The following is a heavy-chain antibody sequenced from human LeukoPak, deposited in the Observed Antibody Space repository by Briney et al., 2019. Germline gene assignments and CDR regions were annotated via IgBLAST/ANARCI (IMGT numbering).Heavy chain of an antibody. CDR2: INPNSGDT. CDR3: ARGSLSDVYGSGSYANY. Sequence: GASVKVSCKASGYTFTGYYIHWVRQAPGQGVEWMGWINPNSGDTNYAQKFQGRVTMTRDTSISTAYMELSRLTSDDTAVYYCARGSLSDVYGSGSYANYWGQGTLVTVSS. V-gene: IGHV1-2*02. D-gene: IGHD3-10*01. J-gene: IGHJ4*02. CDR1: GYTFTGYY.